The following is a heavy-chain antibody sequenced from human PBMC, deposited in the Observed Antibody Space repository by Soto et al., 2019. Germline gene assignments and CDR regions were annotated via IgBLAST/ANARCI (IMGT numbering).Heavy chain of an antibody. CDR3: ASPGCSVVVPQPSPHYYYYYMDV. CDR2: ISSNGSTI. D-gene: IGHD2-2*01. V-gene: IGHV3-21*04. CDR1: GFTFSTFA. J-gene: IGHJ6*03. Sequence: GGSLRLSCAASGFTFSTFAMSWVRQAPGKGLERVSAISSNGSTIYYADSVKGRFTISRDNARNSLYLQMNSLRAEDTAVYYCASPGCSVVVPQPSPHYYYYYMDVWGKGTTVTVSS.